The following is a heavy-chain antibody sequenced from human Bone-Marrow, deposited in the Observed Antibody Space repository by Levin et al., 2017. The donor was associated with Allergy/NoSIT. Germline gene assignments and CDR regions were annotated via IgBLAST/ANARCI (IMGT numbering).Heavy chain of an antibody. CDR3: ARGPITIFGVVAHRPIDY. J-gene: IGHJ4*02. CDR2: INHSGST. D-gene: IGHD3-3*01. Sequence: SETLSLTCAVYGGSFSGYYWSWIRQPPGKGLEWIGEINHSGSTNYNPSLKSRVTISVDTSKNQFSLKLSSVTAADTAVYYCARGPITIFGVVAHRPIDYWGQGTLVTVSS. V-gene: IGHV4-34*01. CDR1: GGSFSGYY.